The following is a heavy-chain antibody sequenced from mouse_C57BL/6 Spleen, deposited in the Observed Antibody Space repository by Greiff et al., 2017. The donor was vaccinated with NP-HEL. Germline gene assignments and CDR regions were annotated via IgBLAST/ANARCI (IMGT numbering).Heavy chain of an antibody. D-gene: IGHD1-3*01. J-gene: IGHJ4*01. Sequence: QVQLQQSGAELVRPGTSVKVSCKASGYAFTNYLIEWVKQRPGQGLEWIGVINPGSGGTNYNEKFKGKATLTADKSSSTAYMQLSSLTSEDSAVYFCARDNSDAMDYWGQGTSVTVSS. CDR2: INPGSGGT. V-gene: IGHV1-54*01. CDR1: GYAFTNYL. CDR3: ARDNSDAMDY.